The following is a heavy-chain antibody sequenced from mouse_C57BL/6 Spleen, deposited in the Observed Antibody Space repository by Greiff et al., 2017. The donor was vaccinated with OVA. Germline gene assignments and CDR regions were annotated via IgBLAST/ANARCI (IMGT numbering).Heavy chain of an antibody. CDR1: GYAFTNYL. D-gene: IGHD1-1*01. Sequence: QVQLQQSGAELVRPGTSVKVSCKASGYAFTNYLIEWVKQRPGQGLEWIGVINPGSGGTNSNEKFKGKATLTADKSSSTAYMQLSSLTSEDYAVYFCSRDSYYVSSSYAMYYWGQGTSVTVAS. CDR3: SRDSYYVSSSYAMYY. J-gene: IGHJ4*01. CDR2: INPGSGGT. V-gene: IGHV1-54*01.